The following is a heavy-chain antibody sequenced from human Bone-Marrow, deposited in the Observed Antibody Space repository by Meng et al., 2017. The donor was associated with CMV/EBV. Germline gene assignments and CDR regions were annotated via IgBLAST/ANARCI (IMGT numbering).Heavy chain of an antibody. D-gene: IGHD2-2*01. J-gene: IGHJ3*02. V-gene: IGHV1-2*02. CDR3: ARAGEGGLPAANTFDI. CDR2: INPNSGGT. Sequence: ASVKVSCKASGYTFTGYYMHWVRQAPGQGLEWMGWINPNSGGTNYAQKFQGRVTMTRDTSISTAYMELSRLRSDDTAVYYCARAGEGGLPAANTFDIWGQGTMVTVSS. CDR1: GYTFTGYY.